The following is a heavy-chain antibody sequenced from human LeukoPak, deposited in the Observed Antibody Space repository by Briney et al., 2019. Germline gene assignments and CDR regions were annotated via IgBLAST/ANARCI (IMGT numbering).Heavy chain of an antibody. V-gene: IGHV1-8*01. D-gene: IGHD2-2*01. J-gene: IGHJ6*03. CDR1: GYTFTNYD. CDR2: INPNSGNT. CDR3: ARSSQLPPYYNYYMDV. Sequence: ASVKVSCKASGYTFTNYDINWVRQTTGQGLEWMGWINPNSGNTAYAQKFQGRVTMTRNTSIGTAYMELSSLRSEDTAVYYCARSSQLPPYYNYYMDVWGKGTTVTISS.